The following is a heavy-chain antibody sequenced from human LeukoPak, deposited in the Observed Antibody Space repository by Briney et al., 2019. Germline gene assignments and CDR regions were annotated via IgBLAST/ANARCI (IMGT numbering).Heavy chain of an antibody. J-gene: IGHJ4*02. Sequence: GGSLRPSCAASGFTISNSPIHWVRQSSGSGLEWLGHNGNKVERYAKAYGASVQGRFTIYRNNSENTAYLQMNSLTTEDTAVYYCASQTLSIRDYWGQGTLVTVSS. CDR3: ASQTLSIRDY. D-gene: IGHD2-21*01. V-gene: IGHV3-73*01. CDR2: NGNKVERYAK. CDR1: GFTISNSP.